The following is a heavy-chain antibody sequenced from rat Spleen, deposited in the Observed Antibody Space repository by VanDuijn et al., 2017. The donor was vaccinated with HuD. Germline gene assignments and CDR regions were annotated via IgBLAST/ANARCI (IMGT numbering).Heavy chain of an antibody. Sequence: EVQLVESGGGLVQPGRSLKLSCVASGFNFGDYWMGWVRQAPTKGLEWVASISTGGENTYYRDSLKGRFTISRDNAKSTLSLQMDSLRSEDTATYYCARRHYGYTDYFDYWGQGVMVTVSS. V-gene: IGHV5-25*01. CDR2: ISTGGENT. D-gene: IGHD1-9*01. J-gene: IGHJ2*01. CDR3: ARRHYGYTDYFDY. CDR1: GFNFGDYW.